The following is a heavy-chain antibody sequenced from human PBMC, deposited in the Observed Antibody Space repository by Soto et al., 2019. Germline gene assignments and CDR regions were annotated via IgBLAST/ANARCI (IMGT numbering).Heavy chain of an antibody. CDR1: GYTFTSYG. J-gene: IGHJ5*02. CDR3: AKEGTTSPYNWFDP. D-gene: IGHD2-2*01. Sequence: ASVKVSCKASGYTFTSYGINWVRQAPGRGLEWMGWINPGNGNTKYSQQFQGRVIIDRDTSASTAYMELSSLRSEDTAVYYCAKEGTTSPYNWFDPWGQGTLVTVSS. V-gene: IGHV1-3*01. CDR2: INPGNGNT.